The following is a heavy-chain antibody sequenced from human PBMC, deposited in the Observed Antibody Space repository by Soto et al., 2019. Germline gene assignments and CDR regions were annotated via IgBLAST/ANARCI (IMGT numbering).Heavy chain of an antibody. CDR3: ARDNHVMGRDWYYGMDV. J-gene: IGHJ6*02. V-gene: IGHV3-11*06. Sequence: PRGSLRLSCAPSGFTFSDYYMSWIRQAPETGLELVSYISSSSSYTNYADSVKGRFTISRDNAKNSLYLQMNSLRAEDTAVYYCARDNHVMGRDWYYGMDVWGQGTTVTVSS. CDR1: GFTFSDYY. D-gene: IGHD3-9*01. CDR2: ISSSSSYT.